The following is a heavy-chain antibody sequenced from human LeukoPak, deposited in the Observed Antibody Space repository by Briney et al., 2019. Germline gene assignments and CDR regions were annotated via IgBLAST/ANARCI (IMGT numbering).Heavy chain of an antibody. J-gene: IGHJ6*02. CDR3: ARLGYSGYDPLGYYYYGMDV. D-gene: IGHD5-12*01. CDR1: GGSISSSSYY. CDR2: IYYSGST. V-gene: IGHV4-39*01. Sequence: SETLSLTCTVSGGSISSSSYYWGWIRQPPGKGLEWIGSIYYSGSTYYNPSLKSRVTISADTSKNQFSLKLSSVTAADTAVYYCARLGYSGYDPLGYYYYGMDVWGQGTTVTVSS.